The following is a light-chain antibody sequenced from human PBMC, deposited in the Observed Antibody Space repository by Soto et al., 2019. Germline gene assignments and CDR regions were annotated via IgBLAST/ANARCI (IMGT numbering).Light chain of an antibody. CDR3: SSYTSSSTLVV. Sequence: QAVLTQPASVYGSPGQSITISCTGTSSDVGRYNYVSWYQQHPGKAPKLMIYDVTNRPSGVSNRFSGSKSGNTASLTISGLQAEDEADYYCSSYTSSSTLVVFGGGTKLTVL. CDR1: SSDVGRYNY. CDR2: DVT. V-gene: IGLV2-14*01. J-gene: IGLJ2*01.